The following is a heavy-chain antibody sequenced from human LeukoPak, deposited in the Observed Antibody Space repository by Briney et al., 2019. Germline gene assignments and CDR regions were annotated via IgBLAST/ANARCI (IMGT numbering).Heavy chain of an antibody. CDR2: ISSSSSYI. CDR3: ARDRPIAARPSDY. J-gene: IGHJ4*02. CDR1: GFTFSSYS. D-gene: IGHD6-6*01. V-gene: IGHV3-21*01. Sequence: GGSLRLSCAASGFTFSSYSMNWVRQAPGKGLEWVSSISSSSSYIYYADSVKGRFTISRDNAKNSLYLQMNSLRAEDTAVYYCARDRPIAARPSDYWGQGTLVTVSS.